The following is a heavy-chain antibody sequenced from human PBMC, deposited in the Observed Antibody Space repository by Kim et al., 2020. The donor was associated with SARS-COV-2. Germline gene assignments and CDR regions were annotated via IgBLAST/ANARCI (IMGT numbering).Heavy chain of an antibody. CDR2: ISGSGTTI. CDR3: AINHALAV. J-gene: IGHJ6*02. V-gene: IGHV3-48*03. CDR1: GFTFSSYE. Sequence: GGSLRLSCAASGFTFSSYEMNWVRQAPGKGLEWVSYISGSGTTIYYADSVKGRSTLSRDNAKHSLYLQMNSLRAEDTAVYYCAINHALAVRGQGTTVTVS.